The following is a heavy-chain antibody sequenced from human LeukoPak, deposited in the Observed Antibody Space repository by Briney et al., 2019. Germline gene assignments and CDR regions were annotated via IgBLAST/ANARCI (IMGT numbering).Heavy chain of an antibody. CDR3: ASGYCSSTSCYFLNAFDI. V-gene: IGHV3-7*01. CDR2: IKQDGSEK. D-gene: IGHD2-2*03. J-gene: IGHJ3*02. CDR1: GFTFSNYW. Sequence: PGGSLRLSXAASGFTFSNYWMSWVRQAPGKGLEWVANIKQDGSEKYYVDSVKGRFTISRDNAKNSLYLQMNSLRAEDTAVYYCASGYCSSTSCYFLNAFDIWGQGTMVTVSS.